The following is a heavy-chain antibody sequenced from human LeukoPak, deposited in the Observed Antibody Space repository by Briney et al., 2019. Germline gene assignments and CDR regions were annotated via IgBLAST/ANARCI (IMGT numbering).Heavy chain of an antibody. CDR2: ISWNSGSI. J-gene: IGHJ4*02. Sequence: SLRLSCAASGFTFDDYAMPWVRQAPGKGLEWVSGISWNSGSIGYADSVKGRFTISRDNAKNSLYLQMNSLRAEDMALYYCAKDLYSSSWYYFDYWGQGTLVTVSS. CDR3: AKDLYSSSWYYFDY. V-gene: IGHV3-9*03. CDR1: GFTFDDYA. D-gene: IGHD6-13*01.